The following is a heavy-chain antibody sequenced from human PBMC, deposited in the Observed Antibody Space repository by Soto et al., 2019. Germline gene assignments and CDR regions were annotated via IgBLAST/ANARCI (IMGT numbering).Heavy chain of an antibody. Sequence: GGSLRLSCAASGFTFSSYGMHWVRQAPGKGLEWVAVISYDGSNKYYADSVKGRFTISRDNSKNTLYLQMNSLRAEDTAVYYCAKTRTVNKRNYYYYGMDVWGQGTTVTVS. CDR1: GFTFSSYG. CDR2: ISYDGSNK. J-gene: IGHJ6*02. V-gene: IGHV3-30*18. CDR3: AKTRTVNKRNYYYYGMDV. D-gene: IGHD4-4*01.